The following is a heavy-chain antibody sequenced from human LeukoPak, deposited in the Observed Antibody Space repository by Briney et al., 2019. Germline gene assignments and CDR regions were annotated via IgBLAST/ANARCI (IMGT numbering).Heavy chain of an antibody. V-gene: IGHV3-30*02. CDR3: VKDCCLSPYYSHYMDV. Sequence: PGGSLRLSCAASGFTFRSYGMHWVRQAPGKGLEWVTFIRYDGSKEYYADSVKGRFTISRDNSKHTLYLQMSSLRAEDTAVYYCVKDCCLSPYYSHYMDVWGKGTTVTISS. J-gene: IGHJ6*03. CDR2: IRYDGSKE. D-gene: IGHD2-21*01. CDR1: GFTFRSYG.